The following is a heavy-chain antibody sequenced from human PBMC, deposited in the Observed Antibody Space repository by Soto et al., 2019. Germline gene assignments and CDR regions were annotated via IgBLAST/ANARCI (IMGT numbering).Heavy chain of an antibody. D-gene: IGHD2-15*01. CDR2: ISAYNGNT. CDR3: ARDTRLTYYYGMDV. J-gene: IGHJ6*02. V-gene: IGHV1-18*01. Sequence: GVPVKVSCKASGYTFTSYGICWARQAPGQGLEWMGWISAYNGNTNYAQKLQGRVTMTTDTSTSTAYMELRSLRSDDTAVYYCARDTRLTYYYGMDVWGQGTTVTVSS. CDR1: GYTFTSYG.